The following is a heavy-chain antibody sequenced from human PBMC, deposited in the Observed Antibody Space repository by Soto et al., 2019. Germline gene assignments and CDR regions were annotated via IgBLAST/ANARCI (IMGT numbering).Heavy chain of an antibody. CDR1: GYSFTSYW. CDR2: IYPGDSDT. V-gene: IGHV5-51*01. CDR3: ASTSHYYYYGMDV. Sequence: PGESLKISCKGSGYSFTSYWIGWVRQMPGKGLEWMGIIYPGDSDTRYSPSFQGQVTISADKSISTAYLQWSSLKASDTAMYYCASTSHYYYYGMDVWGQGTTVTVSS. J-gene: IGHJ6*02.